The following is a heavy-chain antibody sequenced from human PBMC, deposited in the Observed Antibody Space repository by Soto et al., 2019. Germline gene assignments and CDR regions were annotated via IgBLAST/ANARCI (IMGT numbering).Heavy chain of an antibody. J-gene: IGHJ4*02. D-gene: IGHD2-21*01. Sequence: GGSLRLSCAASGFTFSSYAMSWVRQAPGKGLEWVSAISGSGGSTYYADSVKGRFTISRDNSKNTLYLQMNSLRAEDTAVYYCAKDHIPGRVSLCYFDYWGQGTLVTVSS. CDR1: GFTFSSYA. CDR2: ISGSGGST. CDR3: AKDHIPGRVSLCYFDY. V-gene: IGHV3-23*01.